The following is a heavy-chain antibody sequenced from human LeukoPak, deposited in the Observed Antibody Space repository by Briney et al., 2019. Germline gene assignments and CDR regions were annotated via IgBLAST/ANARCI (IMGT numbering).Heavy chain of an antibody. D-gene: IGHD3-10*01. CDR3: AKGQYYYGSGTPFDP. V-gene: IGHV3-53*01. CDR2: IYSGGST. Sequence: GGSLRLSCAASGFTVSSNYMSWVRQAPGKGLEWVSVIYSGGSTYYADSVKGRFTISRDNSKNTLYLQMNSLRAEDTAVYYCAKGQYYYGSGTPFDPWGQGTLVTVSS. J-gene: IGHJ5*02. CDR1: GFTVSSNY.